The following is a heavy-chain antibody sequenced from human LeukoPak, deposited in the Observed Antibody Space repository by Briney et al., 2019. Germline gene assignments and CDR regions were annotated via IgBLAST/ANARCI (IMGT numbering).Heavy chain of an antibody. V-gene: IGHV3-9*01. J-gene: IGHJ4*02. D-gene: IGHD3-22*01. CDR1: GFTFDDYA. Sequence: GGSLRLSCAASGFTFDDYAMHWVRRAPGKGLEWVSGISWNSGSIGYADSVKGRFTISRDNAKNSLYLQMNSLRAEDTALYYCAKDILEAYDSSGCLDYWGQGTLVTVSS. CDR3: AKDILEAYDSSGCLDY. CDR2: ISWNSGSI.